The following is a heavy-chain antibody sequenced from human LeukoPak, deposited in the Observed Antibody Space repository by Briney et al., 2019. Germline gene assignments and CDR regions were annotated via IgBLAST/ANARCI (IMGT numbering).Heavy chain of an antibody. CDR3: AITLAAADDY. D-gene: IGHD6-13*01. CDR1: GFTFDDYA. V-gene: IGHV3-9*01. J-gene: IGHJ4*02. CDR2: ISWNSGSI. Sequence: GRSLRLSCAASGFTFDDYAMHWVRQAPGKGLEWVSGISWNSGSIGYADSVKGRFTISRDNAKNSLYPQMNSLRAEDTALYYCAITLAAADDYWGQGTLVTVSS.